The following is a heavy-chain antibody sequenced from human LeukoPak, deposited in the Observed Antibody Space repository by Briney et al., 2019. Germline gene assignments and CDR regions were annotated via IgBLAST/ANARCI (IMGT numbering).Heavy chain of an antibody. D-gene: IGHD4-17*01. CDR3: ARGKYGDYFLWYFDY. J-gene: IGHJ4*02. CDR1: GGSISSGGYS. CDR2: IYHSGST. Sequence: PSQTLSLTCAVSGGSISSGGYSWRWIRQPPGKGLEWIGYIYHSGSTYYNPSLKSRVTISVDRSKNQFSLKLSSVTAADTAVYYCARGKYGDYFLWYFDYWGQGTLVTVSS. V-gene: IGHV4-30-2*01.